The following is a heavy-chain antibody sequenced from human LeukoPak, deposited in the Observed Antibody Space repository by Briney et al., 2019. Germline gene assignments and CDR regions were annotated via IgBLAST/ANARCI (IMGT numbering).Heavy chain of an antibody. J-gene: IGHJ6*02. V-gene: IGHV3-23*01. CDR2: ISGSGGST. Sequence: PGGSLSLSCVASGFTFSSYSMKWVRQAPGKGLEWVSAISGSGGSTYYADSVKGRFTISRDNSKNTLYLQMNSLRAEDTAVYYCAMGGAAAIVPYYYYGMDVWGQGTTVTVSS. CDR1: GFTFSSYS. CDR3: AMGGAAAIVPYYYYGMDV. D-gene: IGHD2-2*02.